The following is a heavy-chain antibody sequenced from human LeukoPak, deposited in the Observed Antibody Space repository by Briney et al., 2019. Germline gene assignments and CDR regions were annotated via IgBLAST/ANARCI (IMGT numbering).Heavy chain of an antibody. CDR3: ARHVKYYDSSGYYIASHVDY. V-gene: IGHV4-38-2*02. D-gene: IGHD3-22*01. Sequence: SETLSLTCTVSGYSISSGYYWGWIRQPPGKGLEWIGSIYHSGSTYYNPSLKSRVTISVDTSKNQFSLKLSSVTAADTAVYYCARHVKYYDSSGYYIASHVDYWGQGTLVTVSS. CDR1: GYSISSGYY. CDR2: IYHSGST. J-gene: IGHJ4*02.